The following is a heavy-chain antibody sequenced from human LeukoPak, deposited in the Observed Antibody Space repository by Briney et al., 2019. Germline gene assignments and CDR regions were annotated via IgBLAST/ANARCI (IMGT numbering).Heavy chain of an antibody. CDR3: ARDCSSTSCYDGNGAFDI. V-gene: IGHV3-7*01. D-gene: IGHD2-2*01. J-gene: IGHJ3*02. CDR1: GFTFSSYS. CDR2: IKQDGSEK. Sequence: GGSLRLSCAASGFTFSSYSMNWVRQAPGKGLEWVANIKQDGSEKYYVDSVKGRFTISRDNDKNSLYLQMNSLRAEDTAVYYCARDCSSTSCYDGNGAFDIWGQGTMVTVSS.